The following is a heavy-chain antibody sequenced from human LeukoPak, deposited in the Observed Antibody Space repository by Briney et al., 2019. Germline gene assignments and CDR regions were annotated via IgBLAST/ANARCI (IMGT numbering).Heavy chain of an antibody. V-gene: IGHV4-39*01. CDR2: IYYRGST. Sequence: PSETLSLTCSVSDGSVSSSSYYWGWIRQPPGKGLEWIGSIYYRGSTYYNPSLKRRVTISVDTSKNQFSLKLSSVTAADTAVYYCARQDIVVVTAIDYWGQGTLVTVSS. CDR3: ARQDIVVVTAIDY. D-gene: IGHD2-21*02. J-gene: IGHJ4*02. CDR1: DGSVSSSSYY.